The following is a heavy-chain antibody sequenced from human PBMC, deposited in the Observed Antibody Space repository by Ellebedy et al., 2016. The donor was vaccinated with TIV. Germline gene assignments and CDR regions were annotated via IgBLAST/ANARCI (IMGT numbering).Heavy chain of an antibody. CDR1: GFTFSSYA. V-gene: IGHV3-30-3*01. CDR3: ARWPSGDAPLDY. Sequence: LSLTCAASGFTFSSYAMHWVRQAPGKGLEWVAVISYDGNNKYYADSVKGRFTISRDNSKNTLYLQMNSLRAEDTAVYYCARWPSGDAPLDYWGQGTLVTVSS. D-gene: IGHD4-17*01. J-gene: IGHJ4*02. CDR2: ISYDGNNK.